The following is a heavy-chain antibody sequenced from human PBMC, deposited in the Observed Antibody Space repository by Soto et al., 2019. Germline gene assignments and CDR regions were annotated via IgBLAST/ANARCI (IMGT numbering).Heavy chain of an antibody. D-gene: IGHD3-3*01. V-gene: IGHV4-39*01. J-gene: IGHJ6*03. CDR2: IYYSGST. CDR1: GGSFSSYY. CDR3: ARPVRFLDSRGAMDV. Sequence: SETLSLTXAVYGGSFSSYYWGWIRQPPGKGLEWIGSIYYSGSTYYNPSLKSRVTISVDTSKNQFSLKLSSVTAADTAVYYCARPVRFLDSRGAMDVWGKGTTVTVSS.